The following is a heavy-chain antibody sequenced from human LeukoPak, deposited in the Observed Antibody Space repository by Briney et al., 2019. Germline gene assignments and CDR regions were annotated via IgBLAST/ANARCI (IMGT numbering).Heavy chain of an antibody. D-gene: IGHD3-10*01. CDR1: GFTFSSYA. V-gene: IGHV3-23*01. J-gene: IGHJ4*02. CDR3: AKAAHRYLYGSGSYGGEFDY. Sequence: GGSLRLSCAASGFTFSSYAMSWVRQAPGKGLEWVSGISGSGGSTYYADSVKGRFTISRDKSKDTLFLQMNSLRAEDTAVYYCAKAAHRYLYGSGSYGGEFDYWGQGILVTVSS. CDR2: ISGSGGST.